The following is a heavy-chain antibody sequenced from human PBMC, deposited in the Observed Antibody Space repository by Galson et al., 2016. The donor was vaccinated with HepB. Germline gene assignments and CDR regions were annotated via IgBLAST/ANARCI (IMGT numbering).Heavy chain of an antibody. V-gene: IGHV1-69*13. CDR2: IIPMFGTT. J-gene: IGHJ4*02. D-gene: IGHD2-15*01. CDR1: GGTFSTYA. CDR3: AAEGYCSGGTCYFGRKFDY. Sequence: SVKVSCKASGGTFSTYAINWVRQAPGQGLEWMGGIIPMFGTTNNAQKFQGRVTFTADESTSTAYMELSSLRSEDTAVSYCAAEGYCSGGTCYFGRKFDYWGQGTLVTVSS.